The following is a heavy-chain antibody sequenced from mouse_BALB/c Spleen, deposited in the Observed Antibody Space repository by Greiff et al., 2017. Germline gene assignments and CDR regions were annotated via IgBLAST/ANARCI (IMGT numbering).Heavy chain of an antibody. D-gene: IGHD2-10*01. V-gene: IGHV1-87*01. CDR3: ARGGTYYGNYVSYFDY. Sequence: VQLQQSGAELARPGASVKLSCKASGYTFTSYWMQWVKQRPGQGLEWIGAIYPGDGDTRSTQKFKGKATLTADKSSSTAYMQLSSLASEDSAVYYCARGGTYYGNYVSYFDYWGQGTTLTVSS. CDR2: IYPGDGDT. CDR1: GYTFTSYW. J-gene: IGHJ2*01.